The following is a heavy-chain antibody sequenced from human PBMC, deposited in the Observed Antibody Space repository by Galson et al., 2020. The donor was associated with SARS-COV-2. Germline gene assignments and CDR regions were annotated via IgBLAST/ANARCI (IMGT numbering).Heavy chain of an antibody. CDR1: GFKLRDFA. J-gene: IGHJ4*02. D-gene: IGHD2-15*01. CDR2: HDNWGGRI. V-gene: IGHV3-64D*06. Sequence: QAGGSLRLSCSGSGFKLRDFALHWVRQAPGKGLEYVAAHDNWGGRIYYADSVRGRFTISRDRSRDTVFLQMTGVRPDDTAVYYCVKDRGTTPIDFDVWGQGTLVTVSS. CDR3: VKDRGTTPIDFDV.